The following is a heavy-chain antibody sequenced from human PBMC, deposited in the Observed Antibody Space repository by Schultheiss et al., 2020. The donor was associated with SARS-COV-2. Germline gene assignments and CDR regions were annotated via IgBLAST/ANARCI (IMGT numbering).Heavy chain of an antibody. D-gene: IGHD4-23*01. J-gene: IGHJ4*02. Sequence: GGSLRLSCAASGFTFSDYYMNWVRQAPGKGLEWVSYISSSSSTIYYADSVKGRFTISRDNSKNTLYLQMNSLRAEDTAVYYCARGDYGGTFDYWGQGTLVTVSS. CDR1: GFTFSDYY. CDR3: ARGDYGGTFDY. CDR2: ISSSSSTI. V-gene: IGHV3-48*01.